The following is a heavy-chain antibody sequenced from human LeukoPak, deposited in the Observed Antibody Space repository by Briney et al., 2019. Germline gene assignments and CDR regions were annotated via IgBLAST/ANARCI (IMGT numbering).Heavy chain of an antibody. CDR3: ARDLAYCGGDCKKGDY. Sequence: GGSLRLSCAASGFTVSSNYMSWVRQAPGKGLEWVSVIYGGGSTYYADSVKGRFTISRDNSKNTLYLQMNSLRAEDTAVYYCARDLAYCGGDCKKGDYWGQGTLVTVSS. CDR2: IYGGGST. CDR1: GFTVSSNY. D-gene: IGHD2-21*02. J-gene: IGHJ4*02. V-gene: IGHV3-66*01.